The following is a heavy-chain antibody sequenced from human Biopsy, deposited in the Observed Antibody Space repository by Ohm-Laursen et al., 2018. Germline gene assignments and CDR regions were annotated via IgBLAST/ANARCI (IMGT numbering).Heavy chain of an antibody. J-gene: IGHJ5*02. Sequence: ASVKVSCKASGYDFLDFHIHWVRQVPGQGLEWIGHISPHTGVTKYAQKFLDRITMTGDTSISTAYMDLSRLTSADTGIYYCARPSGGVSTIGFDPWGQGTLVIVSS. CDR3: ARPSGGVSTIGFDP. V-gene: IGHV1-2*05. D-gene: IGHD5/OR15-5a*01. CDR1: GYDFLDFH. CDR2: ISPHTGVT.